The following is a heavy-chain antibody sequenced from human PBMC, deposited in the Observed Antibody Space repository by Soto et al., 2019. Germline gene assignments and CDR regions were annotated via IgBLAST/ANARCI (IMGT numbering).Heavy chain of an antibody. CDR2: INHSGST. Sequence: LSLTCAVYGGSFSGYYWSWIRQPPGKGLERIGEINHSGSTNYNPSLKSRVTISVDTSKNQFSLKLSSVTAADTAVYYCAREQQLNGNYFDYWGQGTLVTVSS. D-gene: IGHD6-13*01. CDR3: AREQQLNGNYFDY. CDR1: GGSFSGYY. V-gene: IGHV4-34*01. J-gene: IGHJ4*02.